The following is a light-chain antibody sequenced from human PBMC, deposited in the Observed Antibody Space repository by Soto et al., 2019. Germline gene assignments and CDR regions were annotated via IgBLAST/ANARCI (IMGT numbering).Light chain of an antibody. Sequence: EIVMTQSPATLSVSPGERATLSCRASQSVSSNLTWYQQKPGQAPRLLIYGASNRNTGIPDRFSGSGSVTEFPLTISSLQSEDFAVYYCQQYKNWPLYTFGQGTKLEIK. CDR2: GAS. CDR3: QQYKNWPLYT. J-gene: IGKJ2*01. CDR1: QSVSSN. V-gene: IGKV3-15*01.